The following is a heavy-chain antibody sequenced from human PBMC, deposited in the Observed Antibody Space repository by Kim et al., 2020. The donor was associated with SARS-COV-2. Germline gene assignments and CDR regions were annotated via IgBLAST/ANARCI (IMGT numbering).Heavy chain of an antibody. D-gene: IGHD2-2*01. CDR1: GGSISSSRYY. V-gene: IGHV4-39*01. Sequence: SETLSLTCSVSGGSISSSRYYWGWVRQPPGKGLEWIGNIYYSGSTYYNPSLKSRVTISVDTSKNKFSLKLSSVTAADTAVYYCARQRGSSSNCLVYYYYGMDVWGQGTTVTVSS. J-gene: IGHJ6*02. CDR3: ARQRGSSSNCLVYYYYGMDV. CDR2: IYYSGST.